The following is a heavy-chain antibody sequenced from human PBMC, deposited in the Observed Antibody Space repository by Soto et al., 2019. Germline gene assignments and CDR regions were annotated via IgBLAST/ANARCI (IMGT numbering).Heavy chain of an antibody. V-gene: IGHV1-3*01. Sequence: QVQLVQSGAEVKKPGASVKVSCKASGYTFTNYAMHWVRQAPGQRLEWMGWINAAIGNTKYSQKFQGSVTITRDTSAITAYMELSSLRSEDTAVYYCARRNVYGSGSYSFDYWGQGTLVTVSS. CDR2: INAAIGNT. CDR3: ARRNVYGSGSYSFDY. D-gene: IGHD3-10*01. CDR1: GYTFTNYA. J-gene: IGHJ4*02.